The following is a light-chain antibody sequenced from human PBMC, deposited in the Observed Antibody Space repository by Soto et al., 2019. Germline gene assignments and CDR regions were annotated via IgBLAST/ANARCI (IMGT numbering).Light chain of an antibody. J-gene: IGKJ2*01. V-gene: IGKV1-33*01. Sequence: DIRMTQSPSSLSASVGDRVTITCQASHDINKYLNWYQQKPGKAPKLLIYDATNLETGVPSRFSGSGSGTYFTLTISSLQPEDIATYYCQQYYNLPYTFGQGTKLEI. CDR2: DAT. CDR1: HDINKY. CDR3: QQYYNLPYT.